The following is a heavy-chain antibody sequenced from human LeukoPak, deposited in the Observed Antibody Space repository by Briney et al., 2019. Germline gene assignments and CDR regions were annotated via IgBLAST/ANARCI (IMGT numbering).Heavy chain of an antibody. D-gene: IGHD5-12*01. V-gene: IGHV3-30*18. CDR3: AKESGPVDFDY. CDR1: GFTFSSYG. Sequence: PGGSLRLSCAASGFTFSSYGMHWVRQAPGKGLEWVAVISYDGSNKYYADSVKGRFTISRDNSKNTLYLQMNSLRAEDTAVYYCAKESGPVDFDYWGQGTLVTVSS. J-gene: IGHJ4*02. CDR2: ISYDGSNK.